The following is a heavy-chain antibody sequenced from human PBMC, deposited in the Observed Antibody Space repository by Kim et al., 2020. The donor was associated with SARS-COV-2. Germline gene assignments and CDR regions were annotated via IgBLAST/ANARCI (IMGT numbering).Heavy chain of an antibody. J-gene: IGHJ4*02. CDR1: AHPTSSGYY. CDR3: TSKYYYDSSGYYYADW. Sequence: SETLSLTCTVSAHPTSSGYYWGWIRQSPGKGLEWIGSIYQSGSTYYNPSLKSRVTMSIDTSKNQFSLRLNSVTAADTAMYYCTSKYYYDSSGYYYADWWGQGTLVTVSS. V-gene: IGHV4-38-2*02. CDR2: IYQSGST. D-gene: IGHD3-22*01.